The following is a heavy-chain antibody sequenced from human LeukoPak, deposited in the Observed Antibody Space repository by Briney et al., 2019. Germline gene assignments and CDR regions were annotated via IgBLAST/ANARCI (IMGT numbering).Heavy chain of an antibody. V-gene: IGHV4-34*01. CDR2: INHSGST. D-gene: IGHD3-10*01. J-gene: IGHJ4*02. CDR1: GGSFSGYY. CDR3: ARVRVWFFDY. Sequence: SETLSLTCAVYGGSFSGYYWSWIRQPPGKGLEWIGEINHSGSTNYNPSLKSRVTISVDTSKNQFSLKLSSVTAADTAVYYCARVRVWFFDYWGQGTLVTVSS.